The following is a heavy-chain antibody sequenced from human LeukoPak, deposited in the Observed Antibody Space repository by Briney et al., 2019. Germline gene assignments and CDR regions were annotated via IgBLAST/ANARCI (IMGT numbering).Heavy chain of an antibody. Sequence: NASETLSLTCTVSGGSISSYYWSWIRQPAGKGLEWIGRIYTSGSTNYNPSLKSRVTMSVDTSKNQFSLKLSSVTAADTAVYYCASGSRQWLVRGRGYYHYYMDVWGQGTLVTVSS. CDR3: ASGSRQWLVRGRGYYHYYMDV. CDR2: IYTSGST. J-gene: IGHJ6*03. D-gene: IGHD6-19*01. CDR1: GGSISSYY. V-gene: IGHV4-4*07.